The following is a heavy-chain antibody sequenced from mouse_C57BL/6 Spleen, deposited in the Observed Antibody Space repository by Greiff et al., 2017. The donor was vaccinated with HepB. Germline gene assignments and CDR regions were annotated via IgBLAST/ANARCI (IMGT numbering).Heavy chain of an antibody. D-gene: IGHD1-2*01. Sequence: VQLQQSGPELVKPGASVKISCKASGYTFTDYYMNWVKQSHGKSLEWIGDINPNNGGTSYNQKFKGKATLTVDKSSSTAYMELRSLTSEDSAVYYCASSLRPPFAYWGQGTLVTVSA. J-gene: IGHJ3*01. CDR1: GYTFTDYY. CDR3: ASSLRPPFAY. V-gene: IGHV1-26*01. CDR2: INPNNGGT.